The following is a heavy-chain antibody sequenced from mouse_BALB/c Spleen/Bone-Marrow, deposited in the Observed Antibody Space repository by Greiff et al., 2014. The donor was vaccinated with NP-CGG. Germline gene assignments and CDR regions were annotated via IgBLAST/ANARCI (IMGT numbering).Heavy chain of an antibody. D-gene: IGHD2-2*01. Sequence: VQLQQSGPELVKPGASMKISCKASGYSFTGYYMHWMKQSHGKNLEWIGLINPFNGSTDYNQKFKGKATLTVDKSSGTAYMELLSLTSEDSAVYYCARRGVHYGCDGWYFDDWGEGTTLTVSS. V-gene: IGHV1-31*01. CDR2: INPFNGST. CDR3: ARRGVHYGCDGWYFDD. J-gene: IGHJ2*01. CDR1: GYSFTGYY.